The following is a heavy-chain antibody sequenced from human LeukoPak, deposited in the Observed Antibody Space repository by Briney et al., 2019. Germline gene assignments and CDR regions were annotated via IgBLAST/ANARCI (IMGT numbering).Heavy chain of an antibody. CDR1: GLTLRNNW. Sequence: AGGSLRLSCAASGLTLRNNWMHCVRQAPGKGLEWVSRISGDGSSTTYADSVKGRFIISRDNAKNTLYLQMNSLRAEDTALYYCARDIALAGNYLDYWGQGTLVTVSS. V-gene: IGHV3-74*01. CDR2: ISGDGSST. J-gene: IGHJ4*02. D-gene: IGHD6-19*01. CDR3: ARDIALAGNYLDY.